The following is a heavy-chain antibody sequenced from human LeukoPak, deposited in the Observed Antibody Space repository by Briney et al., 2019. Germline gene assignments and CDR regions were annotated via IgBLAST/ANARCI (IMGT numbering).Heavy chain of an antibody. CDR1: GGSISSGGYY. V-gene: IGHV4-31*03. J-gene: IGHJ5*02. CDR3: ARRMYYYDSSGYYYLEWVFDP. Sequence: SETLSLTCTVSGGSISSGGYYWSWIRQHPGKGLEWMGYIYYSGSTYYNPSLKSRVTISVDTSKNQFSLKLSSVTAADTAVYYCARRMYYYDSSGYYYLEWVFDPWGQGTLVTVSS. D-gene: IGHD3-22*01. CDR2: IYYSGST.